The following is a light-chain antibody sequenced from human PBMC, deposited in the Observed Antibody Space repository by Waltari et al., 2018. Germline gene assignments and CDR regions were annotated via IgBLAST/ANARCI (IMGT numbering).Light chain of an antibody. CDR1: SSDIGFHNY. V-gene: IGLV2-14*03. CDR2: DVD. Sequence: QSALPQPASVSGSPGQSITISCTGTSSDIGFHNYVSWYQQHPGKAPQLMIYDVDHRPSGVANRVSGSKSGNTSSLTISWLQAEDEADYYCSSCTSSSTPEVVFGGGTELTVL. J-gene: IGLJ2*01. CDR3: SSCTSSSTPEVV.